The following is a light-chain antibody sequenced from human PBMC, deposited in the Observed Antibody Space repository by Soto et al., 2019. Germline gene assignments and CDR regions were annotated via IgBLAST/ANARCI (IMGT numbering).Light chain of an antibody. V-gene: IGKV1-8*01. J-gene: IGKJ4*01. CDR1: QCISSY. Sequence: AIRMTQSPSSFSASTGDRVTITCRASQCISSYLAWYQQKPGKAPKLLIYAASTLQSGVPSRFSGSGSGTDFTLTISCLQSEDFATYYCQQYYSYPHTFGGGTKVEIK. CDR2: AAS. CDR3: QQYYSYPHT.